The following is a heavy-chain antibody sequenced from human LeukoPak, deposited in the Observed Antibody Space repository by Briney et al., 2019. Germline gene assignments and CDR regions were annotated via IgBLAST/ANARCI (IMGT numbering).Heavy chain of an antibody. CDR2: ISSGSSAI. V-gene: IGHV3-21*01. CDR3: ARQTGSGLFILP. J-gene: IGHJ4*02. D-gene: IGHD3/OR15-3a*01. CDR1: GFTFTTYS. Sequence: GGSLRLSCEASGFTFTTYSMTWVRQAPGKGLEWVSIISSGSSAIFSADALKGRFTISRDDAKNLLYLDMNSLRAEDTAVYYCARQTGSGLFILPGGQGTLVTVSS.